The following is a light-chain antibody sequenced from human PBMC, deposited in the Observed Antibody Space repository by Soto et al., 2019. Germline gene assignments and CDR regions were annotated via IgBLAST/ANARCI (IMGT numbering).Light chain of an antibody. J-gene: IGKJ4*01. CDR1: QDISNY. CDR3: QQYDNLPLT. CDR2: DAS. Sequence: DLQMTQSPSSLSASVGDRVTITCQASQDISNYLNWYQQTPGKAPKLLIYDASNLETGVPSRFSGSGSGTDFTFTISSLQPEDIATYYCQQYDNLPLTFGGGTKVEIK. V-gene: IGKV1-33*01.